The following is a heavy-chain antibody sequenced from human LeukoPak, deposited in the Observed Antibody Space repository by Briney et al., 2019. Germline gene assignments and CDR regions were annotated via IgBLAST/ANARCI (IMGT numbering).Heavy chain of an antibody. CDR3: ARDGVSGHFDY. V-gene: IGHV1-18*01. Sequence: ASVKVSCKASGYTFNSYGICWVRQAPGQGLEWIGWIDPSNGNIKYAEKLQGRVTMTTDTATSTAYKDLRSLRSDATAVYYCARDGVSGHFDYWGRGTLVTVSS. D-gene: IGHD3-3*01. CDR2: IDPSNGNI. J-gene: IGHJ4*01. CDR1: GYTFNSYG.